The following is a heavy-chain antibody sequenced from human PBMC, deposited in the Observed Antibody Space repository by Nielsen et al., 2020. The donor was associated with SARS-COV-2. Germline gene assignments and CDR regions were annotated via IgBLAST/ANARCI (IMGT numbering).Heavy chain of an antibody. CDR2: FDPEDGET. CDR1: GYTLTELS. J-gene: IGHJ4*02. D-gene: IGHD5-24*01. CDR3: ASLDAVEMATIFPTDY. Sequence: ASVKVSCKVSGYTLTELSMHWVRQAPGKGLEWMGGFDPEDGETIYAQKFQGRVTITADKSTSTAYMELSSLRSEDTAVYYCASLDAVEMATIFPTDYWGQGTLVTVSS. V-gene: IGHV1-24*01.